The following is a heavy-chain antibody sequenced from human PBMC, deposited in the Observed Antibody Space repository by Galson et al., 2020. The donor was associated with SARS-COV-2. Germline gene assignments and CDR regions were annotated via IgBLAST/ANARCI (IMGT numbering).Heavy chain of an antibody. D-gene: IGHD6-19*01. Sequence: SQTLSLTCTVSGGSIRSSTYYWGWIRQPPGKGLEWIGSVFNSGTTHYSPSLQSRVTISVDTSKNQFSLNLNSVTAADTAMYYCARDATSSGWYNWFDPWGQGTLVTVSS. CDR1: GGSIRSSTYY. CDR3: ARDATSSGWYNWFDP. J-gene: IGHJ5*02. V-gene: IGHV4-39*07. CDR2: VFNSGTT.